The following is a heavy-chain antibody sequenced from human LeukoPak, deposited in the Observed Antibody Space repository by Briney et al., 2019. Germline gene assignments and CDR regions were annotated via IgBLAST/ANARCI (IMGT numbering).Heavy chain of an antibody. J-gene: IGHJ5*02. V-gene: IGHV3-64*04. Sequence: GGSLRLSCAASGFTFSSYAMHWVRQAPGKGLEYVSAISGSGGSTYYADSVKGRFTISRDNSKNTLYLQMNSLRAEDTAVYYCARADNYDYGGNSGSDWFDPWGQGTLVTVSS. D-gene: IGHD4-23*01. CDR3: ARADNYDYGGNSGSDWFDP. CDR1: GFTFSSYA. CDR2: ISGSGGST.